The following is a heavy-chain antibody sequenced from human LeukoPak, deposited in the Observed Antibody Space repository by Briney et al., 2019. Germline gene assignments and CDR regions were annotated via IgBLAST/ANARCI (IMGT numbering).Heavy chain of an antibody. CDR2: IRYDGSNK. CDR1: GFTFSSYG. CDR3: AKDLSVGATPGY. J-gene: IGHJ4*02. D-gene: IGHD1-26*01. Sequence: GGSLRLSCAASGFTFSSYGMHWDRQAPGKGLEWVAFIRYDGSNKYYADSVKGRFTISRDNSKNTLYLQMNSLRAEDTAVYYCAKDLSVGATPGYWGQGTLVTVSS. V-gene: IGHV3-30*02.